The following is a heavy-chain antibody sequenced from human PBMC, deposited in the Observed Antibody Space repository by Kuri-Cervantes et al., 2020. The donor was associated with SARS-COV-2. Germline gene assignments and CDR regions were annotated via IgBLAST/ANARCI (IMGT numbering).Heavy chain of an antibody. CDR2: ISSSSTI. J-gene: IGHJ4*02. D-gene: IGHD5-18*01. CDR1: GFTFSSYS. Sequence: ESLKISCAASGFTFSSYSMNWVRQAPGKGLEWVSYISSSSTIYYADSVKGRFTISRDNAKNSLYLQMNSLRDEDTAVYYCARDSRGYSYGYGHLFDYWGQGTLVTVSS. V-gene: IGHV3-48*02. CDR3: ARDSRGYSYGYGHLFDY.